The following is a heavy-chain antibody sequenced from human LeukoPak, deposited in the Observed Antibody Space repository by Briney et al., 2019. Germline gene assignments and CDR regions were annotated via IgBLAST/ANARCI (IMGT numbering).Heavy chain of an antibody. D-gene: IGHD6-13*01. CDR2: ISYDGSNK. CDR3: ARDEQQQLPHHVFDY. Sequence: PGGSLRLSCAASGFTFSSYAMHWVRQAPGKGLEWVAVISYDGSNKYYADSVKGRFTISRDNSKNTLYLQMNSLRAEDTAVYYCARDEQQQLPHHVFDYWGQGTLVTVSS. V-gene: IGHV3-30-3*01. J-gene: IGHJ4*02. CDR1: GFTFSSYA.